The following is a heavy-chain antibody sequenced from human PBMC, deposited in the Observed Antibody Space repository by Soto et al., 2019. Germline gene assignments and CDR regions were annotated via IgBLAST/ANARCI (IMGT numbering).Heavy chain of an antibody. Sequence: GESLKISCKGSGYNFSRQWIAWVRQKPGKGLEWMGIVYPGDAETRYSPSFQGQVTMSADKSIDTAYLQWSSLKASDTAIYYCAKSEVLEIWGQGTMVTVSS. V-gene: IGHV5-51*01. CDR1: GYNFSRQW. CDR3: AKSEVLEI. CDR2: VYPGDAET. J-gene: IGHJ3*02.